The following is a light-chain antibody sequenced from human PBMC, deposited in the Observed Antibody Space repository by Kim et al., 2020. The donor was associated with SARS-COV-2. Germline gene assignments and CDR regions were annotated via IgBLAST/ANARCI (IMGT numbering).Light chain of an antibody. V-gene: IGKV2-28*01. CDR2: LGS. Sequence: ASISCRSSQSLLHSNGYNYLDWYLQKPGQSPQLLIYLGSNRASGVPDRFSGSGSGTDFTLKISRVEAEDVGVYYCMQALQTPPFTFGPGTKVDIK. CDR1: QSLLHSNGYNY. CDR3: MQALQTPPFT. J-gene: IGKJ3*01.